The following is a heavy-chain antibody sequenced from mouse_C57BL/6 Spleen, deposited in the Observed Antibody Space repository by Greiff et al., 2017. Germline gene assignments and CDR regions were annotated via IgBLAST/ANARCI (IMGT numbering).Heavy chain of an antibody. J-gene: IGHJ4*01. CDR1: GYAFSSSW. Sequence: QVQLQQSGPELVKPGASVKISCKASGYAFSSSWMNWVKQRPGKGLEWIGRIYPGDGDTNYNGKFKGKATLTADKSSSTAYMQLSSLTSEDSAVYFCARSNYYGSSYAMDYWGQGTSVTVSS. CDR2: IYPGDGDT. D-gene: IGHD1-1*01. CDR3: ARSNYYGSSYAMDY. V-gene: IGHV1-82*01.